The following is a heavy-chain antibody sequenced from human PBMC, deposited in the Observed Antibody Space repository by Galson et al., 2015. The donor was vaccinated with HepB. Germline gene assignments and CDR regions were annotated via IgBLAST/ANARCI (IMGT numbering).Heavy chain of an antibody. CDR2: ISAYNGNT. Sequence: SVKVSCKASGYTFTSYGISWVRQAPGQGLEWMGWISAYNGNTNYAQKLQGRVTMTTDTSTSTAYMELRSLRSDDTAVYYCARGGGYCSSTSCPSGYYYGMDVWGQGTTVTVSS. J-gene: IGHJ6*02. CDR3: ARGGGYCSSTSCPSGYYYGMDV. D-gene: IGHD2-2*01. CDR1: GYTFTSYG. V-gene: IGHV1-18*04.